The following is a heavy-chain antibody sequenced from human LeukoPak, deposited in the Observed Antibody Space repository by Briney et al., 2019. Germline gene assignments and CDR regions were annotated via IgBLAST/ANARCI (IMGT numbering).Heavy chain of an antibody. J-gene: IGHJ4*02. Sequence: ASVKVSCKASGGSFSRYDITWVRQAPGHGLEWMGGIIPMYGRANYAQKFQGRVTITADESTSTAYMELSSLRPQDTAVYYCARRDDSQLDYWGQGTLVAVSP. D-gene: IGHD5-24*01. CDR3: ARRDDSQLDY. CDR1: GGSFSRYD. CDR2: IIPMYGRA. V-gene: IGHV1-69*13.